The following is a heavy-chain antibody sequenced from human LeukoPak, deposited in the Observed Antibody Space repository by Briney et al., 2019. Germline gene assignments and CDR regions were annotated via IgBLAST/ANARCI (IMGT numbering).Heavy chain of an antibody. D-gene: IGHD6-25*01. CDR2: ISGNGDYT. CDR3: AKDYSSAWYSDY. CDR1: GFTFTAYG. J-gene: IGHJ4*02. Sequence: GGSVTLSCAASGFTFTAYGMSWVRQAPGKGLEWVSAISGNGDYTYYADSVKGRFTISRDNSKDTLYLQMNSLRAEDTALYYCAKDYSSAWYSDYWGQGTLVTVSS. V-gene: IGHV3-23*01.